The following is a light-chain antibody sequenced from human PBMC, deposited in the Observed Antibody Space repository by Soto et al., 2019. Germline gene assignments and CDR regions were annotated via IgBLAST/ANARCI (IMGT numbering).Light chain of an antibody. CDR1: QYIGRY. CDR2: AAS. J-gene: IGKJ4*01. Sequence: DIQRAQFPSSLSAAVGDRVTITCRAGQYIGRYLNWYQQKPGKAPNLLIYAASSLHSGVPSRFSGSGSGTDLTLTISSLQPEDCATYSCQQTYRTPLTFGGGTKVDIK. CDR3: QQTYRTPLT. V-gene: IGKV1-39*01.